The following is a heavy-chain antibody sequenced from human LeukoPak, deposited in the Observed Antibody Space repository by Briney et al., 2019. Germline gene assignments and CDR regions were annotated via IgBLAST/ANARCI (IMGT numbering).Heavy chain of an antibody. D-gene: IGHD6-19*01. CDR2: ISYDGSNK. J-gene: IGHJ4*02. CDR1: GFTFSSHA. Sequence: GRSLRLSCAASGFTFSSHAMHWVRQAPGKGLEWVAVISYDGSNKYYADSVKGRFTISRDNSKNTLYLQMNSLRAEDTAVYYCARGALSSGWYYFDYWGQGTLVTVSS. V-gene: IGHV3-30*14. CDR3: ARGALSSGWYYFDY.